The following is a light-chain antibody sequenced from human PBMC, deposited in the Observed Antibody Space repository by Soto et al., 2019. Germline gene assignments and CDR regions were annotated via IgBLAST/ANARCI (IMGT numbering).Light chain of an antibody. Sequence: EIVMTQSTATLSVSPGERATLSCRASQSVSSNLAWYQQKPGQALGLLIYGPSTRATGIPARFSGSGSGTEFTLTISSLQSEDIAVYSCQQYNDWPSFGQGTKVEIK. CDR3: QQYNDWPS. J-gene: IGKJ1*01. CDR1: QSVSSN. CDR2: GPS. V-gene: IGKV3-15*01.